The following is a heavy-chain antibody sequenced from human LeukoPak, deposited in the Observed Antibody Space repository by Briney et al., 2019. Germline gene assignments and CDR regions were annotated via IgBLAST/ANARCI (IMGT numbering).Heavy chain of an antibody. CDR2: ISGSGGST. J-gene: IGHJ6*02. CDR1: GFTFSSYA. CDR3: AKSDSSSGWYRGYYYYGMDV. D-gene: IGHD6-19*01. V-gene: IGHV3-23*01. Sequence: PGRSLRLSCAASGFTFSSYAMSWVRQAPGKGLEWVSAISGSGGSTYYADSVKGRFTISRDNSKNTLYLQMNSLRAEDTAVYYCAKSDSSSGWYRGYYYYGMDVWGQGTTVTVSS.